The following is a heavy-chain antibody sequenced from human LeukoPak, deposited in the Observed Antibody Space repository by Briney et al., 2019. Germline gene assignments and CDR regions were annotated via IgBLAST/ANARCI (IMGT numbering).Heavy chain of an antibody. CDR3: TRGDY. J-gene: IGHJ4*02. CDR2: MTPNSGNT. Sequence: ASVKVSCKASGYTFTSYDVNWVRQAAEQGLEWMGFMTPNSGNTGYAQRLQGRVIMTRNTSISTAYMELSSLRSEDTAMYFCTRGDYWGQGTLVTVSS. V-gene: IGHV1-8*01. CDR1: GYTFTSYD.